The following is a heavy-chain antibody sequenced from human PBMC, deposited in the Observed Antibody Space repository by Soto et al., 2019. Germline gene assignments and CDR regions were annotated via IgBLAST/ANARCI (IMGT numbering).Heavy chain of an antibody. Sequence: QVQLVEFGGGLVKPGGSLRLSCAASGFTFSDYYMSWIRQAPGKGLEWVSYISSSGSTIYYADSVKGRFTISRDNAKKLPESANNRLKAEDPAVYYCATSLTVTNDGAFDIWGQGTMVTVSS. J-gene: IGHJ3*02. CDR1: GFTFSDYY. CDR3: ATSLTVTNDGAFDI. D-gene: IGHD4-17*01. CDR2: ISSSGSTI. V-gene: IGHV3-11*01.